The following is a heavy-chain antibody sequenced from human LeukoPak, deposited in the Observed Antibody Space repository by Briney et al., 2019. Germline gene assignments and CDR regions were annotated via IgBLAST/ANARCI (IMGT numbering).Heavy chain of an antibody. CDR2: INHSGST. CDR3: ARARPCSSTSCYVDY. CDR1: GGSFSGYY. V-gene: IGHV4-34*01. D-gene: IGHD2-2*01. Sequence: SETLSLTCAVYGGSFSGYYWSWIRQPPGKGLEWIGEINHSGSTNYNPSLKGRVTISVDTSKNQFSLKLSSVTAADTAVYYCARARPCSSTSCYVDYWGQGTLVTVSS. J-gene: IGHJ4*02.